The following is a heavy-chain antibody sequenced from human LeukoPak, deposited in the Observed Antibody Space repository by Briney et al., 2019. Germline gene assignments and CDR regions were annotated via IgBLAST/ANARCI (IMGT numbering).Heavy chain of an antibody. CDR3: ASSVGATWTGDAFDI. J-gene: IGHJ3*02. V-gene: IGHV1-18*01. D-gene: IGHD1-26*01. CDR1: GYTFTSYG. Sequence: ASVKVSCKASGYTFTSYGISWVRQAPGQGLEWMRWISAYNGNTNYAQKLQGRVTMTTDTSTSTAYMELRSLRSDDTAVYYCASSVGATWTGDAFDIWGQGTMVTVSS. CDR2: ISAYNGNT.